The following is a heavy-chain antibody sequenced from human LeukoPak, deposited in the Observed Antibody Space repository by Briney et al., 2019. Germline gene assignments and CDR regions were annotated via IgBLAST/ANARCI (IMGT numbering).Heavy chain of an antibody. CDR3: AKDRTGSPNFYFYGMDV. CDR2: ISFDGTNK. CDR1: GFTFSNYG. Sequence: GGSLRLSCAASGFTFSNYGIPRVRQAPGKGLEWVALISFDGTNKYFADSVKGRFTISRDNSKNTLYLQMNSLRAEDTAVYYCAKDRTGSPNFYFYGMDVWGQGTTVAVSS. V-gene: IGHV3-30*18. D-gene: IGHD1-26*01. J-gene: IGHJ6*02.